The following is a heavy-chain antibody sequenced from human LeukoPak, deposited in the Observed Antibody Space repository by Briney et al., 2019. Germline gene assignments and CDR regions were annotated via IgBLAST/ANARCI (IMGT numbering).Heavy chain of an antibody. V-gene: IGHV3-74*01. CDR1: GFTFSSYW. J-gene: IGHJ4*02. CDR3: AKGSYSGYDLEDYFDY. CDR2: INSDGSST. D-gene: IGHD5-12*01. Sequence: PGGSLRLSCAASGFTFSSYWMHWVRQAPGKGLVWVSRINSDGSSTSYADSVKGRFTISRDNAKDTLYLQMNSLRAEDTAVYYCAKGSYSGYDLEDYFDYWGQGTLVTVSS.